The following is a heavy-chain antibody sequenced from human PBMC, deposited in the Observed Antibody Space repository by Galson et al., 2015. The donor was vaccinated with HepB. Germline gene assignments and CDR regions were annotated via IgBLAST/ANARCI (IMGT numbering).Heavy chain of an antibody. V-gene: IGHV1-18*04. CDR2: ISAYNGNT. J-gene: IGHJ6*02. D-gene: IGHD3-3*01. CDR3: ARVAYDFWSGYYDGMDV. Sequence: SVKVSCKASGYTFTSYGISWVRQAPGQGLEWMGWISAYNGNTNYAQKLQGRVTMTTDTSTSTAYMELRSLRSDDTAVYYCARVAYDFWSGYYDGMDVWGQGTTVTVSS. CDR1: GYTFTSYG.